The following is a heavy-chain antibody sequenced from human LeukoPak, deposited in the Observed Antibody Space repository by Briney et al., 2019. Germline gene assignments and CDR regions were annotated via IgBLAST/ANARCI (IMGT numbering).Heavy chain of an antibody. V-gene: IGHV5-10-1*01. J-gene: IGHJ4*02. CDR1: GYSFTSYW. D-gene: IGHD6-19*01. CDR2: IDPSDSYT. Sequence: RGESLKISCKGSGYSFTSYWISWVRQMPGKGLEWMGRIDPSDSYTNYSPSFQGHVTISADKSISTAYLQWRSLKASDTAIYYCARTYSSGWAFFDYWGQGNMVTVSS. CDR3: ARTYSSGWAFFDY.